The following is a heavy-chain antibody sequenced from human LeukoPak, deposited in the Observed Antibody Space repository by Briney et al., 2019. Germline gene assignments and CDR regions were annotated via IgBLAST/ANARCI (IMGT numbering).Heavy chain of an antibody. Sequence: PSETLSLTCTVSGGSISSSSYYWGWIRQPPGKGLEWIGSIYYSGSTHYNPSLKSRVTISVDTSENQFSLKLSSVTAADTAVYYCARPRTRYGYSSSWFDNWGQGTLVTVSS. CDR3: ARPRTRYGYSSSWFDN. D-gene: IGHD6-13*01. CDR1: GGSISSSSYY. CDR2: IYYSGST. V-gene: IGHV4-39*01. J-gene: IGHJ4*02.